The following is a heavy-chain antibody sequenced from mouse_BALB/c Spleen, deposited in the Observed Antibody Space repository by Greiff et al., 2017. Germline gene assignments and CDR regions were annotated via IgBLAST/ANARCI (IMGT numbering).Heavy chain of an antibody. CDR1: GYSITSDYA. Sequence: EVKLMESGPGLVKPSQSLSLTCTVTGYSITSDYAWNWIRQFPGNKLEWMGYISYSGSTSYNPSLKSRISITRDTSENQFFLQLNSVTTEDTATYYCARTSQLTGYYFDYWGQGTTLTVSS. J-gene: IGHJ2*01. D-gene: IGHD4-1*01. CDR3: ARTSQLTGYYFDY. V-gene: IGHV3-2*02. CDR2: ISYSGST.